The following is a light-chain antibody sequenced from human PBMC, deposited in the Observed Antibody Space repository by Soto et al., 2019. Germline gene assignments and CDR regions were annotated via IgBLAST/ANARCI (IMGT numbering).Light chain of an antibody. CDR2: SNS. CDR1: YSNVGSNT. CDR3: SSYAGSNNYV. V-gene: IGLV1-44*01. J-gene: IGLJ1*01. Sequence: QSVLTQPPSASGTPGQRVVMSCSGSYSNVGSNTVNWYQQLPGTAPQLVIYSNSHRPSGVPDRFSGSKSDTSASLAVSGLQAEDEADYYCSSYAGSNNYVFGTGTKLTVL.